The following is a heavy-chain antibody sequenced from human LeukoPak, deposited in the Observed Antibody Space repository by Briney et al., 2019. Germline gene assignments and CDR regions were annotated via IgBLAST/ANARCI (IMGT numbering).Heavy chain of an antibody. CDR3: ARGYCSGGSCYFNYFDY. J-gene: IGHJ4*02. V-gene: IGHV3-7*01. Sequence: GGSLRLSCTASGFIFSGSWMAWIRQAPGKGLEWVAIIKKDGSEKYYVDSMKGRFTISRDNAKNSLYLQMNSLRAEDTAVYYCARGYCSGGSCYFNYFDYWGQGTLVTVSS. D-gene: IGHD2-15*01. CDR2: IKKDGSEK. CDR1: GFIFSGSW.